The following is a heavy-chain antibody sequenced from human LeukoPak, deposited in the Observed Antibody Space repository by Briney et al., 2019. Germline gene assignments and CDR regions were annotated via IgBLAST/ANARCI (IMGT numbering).Heavy chain of an antibody. D-gene: IGHD2-21*01. CDR1: GFTFSSYS. V-gene: IGHV3-21*01. J-gene: IGHJ4*02. CDR3: ARGGGYCGGECYGIDY. Sequence: GGSLGLFCAASGFTFSSYSMKWVRQAPGKGLEWVSSISGTSSYIYYADSVQGRFTVSRDNAKNSLYLQMNSLTAEDTAVYYCARGGGYCGGECYGIDYWGQGALVTVSS. CDR2: ISGTSSYI.